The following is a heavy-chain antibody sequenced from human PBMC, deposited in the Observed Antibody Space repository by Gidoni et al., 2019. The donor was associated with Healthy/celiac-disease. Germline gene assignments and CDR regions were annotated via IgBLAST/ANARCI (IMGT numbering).Heavy chain of an antibody. Sequence: GSISSSSYYWGWIRQPPGKGLEWIGSIYYSGSTYYNPSLKSRVTISVDTSKNQFSLKLSSVTAADTAVYYCARLGGEDWYFDLWGRGTLVTVSS. D-gene: IGHD3-16*01. V-gene: IGHV4-39*01. J-gene: IGHJ2*01. CDR2: IYYSGST. CDR1: GSISSSSYY. CDR3: ARLGGEDWYFDL.